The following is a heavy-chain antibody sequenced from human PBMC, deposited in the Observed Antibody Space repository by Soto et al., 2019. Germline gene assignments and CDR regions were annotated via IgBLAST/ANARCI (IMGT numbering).Heavy chain of an antibody. V-gene: IGHV1-69*12. CDR1: GGTFSSYA. D-gene: IGHD6-13*01. J-gene: IGHJ2*01. CDR3: AKGPLRIAAAGTIGFWYFDL. CDR2: IIPIFGTA. Sequence: QVQLVQSGAEVKKPGSSVKVSCKASGGTFSSYAISWVRQAPGQGLEWMGGIIPIFGTANYAQKFQGRVTITADESTSTAYMELSSLRSVDTAVYYCAKGPLRIAAAGTIGFWYFDLWGRGTLVTVSS.